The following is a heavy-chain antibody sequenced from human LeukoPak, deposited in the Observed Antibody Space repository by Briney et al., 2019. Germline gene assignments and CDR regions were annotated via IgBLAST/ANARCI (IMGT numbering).Heavy chain of an antibody. CDR3: GGGDHADY. CDR1: GFRLRRFW. J-gene: IGHJ4*02. CDR2: IKRDGREK. D-gene: IGHD2-21*02. V-gene: IGHV3-7*04. Sequence: GGSLRLSCAASGFRLRRFWMHWVRQAPGKGLEWVDNIKRDGREKNYVNTVRDRFPVSRDNARNSLYLEMNSLRAEDTAVYYCGGGDHADYWGQGILVTVSS.